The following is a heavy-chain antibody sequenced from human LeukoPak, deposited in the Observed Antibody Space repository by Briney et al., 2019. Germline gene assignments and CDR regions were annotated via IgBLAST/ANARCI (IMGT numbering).Heavy chain of an antibody. V-gene: IGHV3-30*18. Sequence: GRSLRLSCAASGFTFSSYGMHWVRQAPGKGLEWVAVIWYGGSNKYYADSVKGRFTISRDNSKNTLYLQMNSLRAEDTAVYYCAKGGYSSSWFWVSWGQGTLVTVSS. CDR2: IWYGGSNK. D-gene: IGHD6-6*01. CDR3: AKGGYSSSWFWVS. CDR1: GFTFSSYG. J-gene: IGHJ5*02.